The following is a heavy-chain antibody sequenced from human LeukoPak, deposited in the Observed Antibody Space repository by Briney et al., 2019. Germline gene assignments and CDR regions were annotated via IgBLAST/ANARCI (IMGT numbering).Heavy chain of an antibody. J-gene: IGHJ5*02. Sequence: GGSLKLSCAASGFTVSSTYMNWVRQAPGKGLEWVANIKHDGSEQIYVDSVKGRFTISRDNAKDSVYLQMNSLRAEDTAVYYCTRGLGEHGGVSDRWGQGTLVIVS. CDR1: GFTVSSTY. D-gene: IGHD3-16*01. CDR3: TRGLGEHGGVSDR. V-gene: IGHV3-7*01. CDR2: IKHDGSEQ.